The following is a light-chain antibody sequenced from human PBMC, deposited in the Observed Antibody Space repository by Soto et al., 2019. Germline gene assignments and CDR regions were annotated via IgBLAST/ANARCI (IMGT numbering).Light chain of an antibody. Sequence: QSALTQPPSTSGTPGQRVTISCSGSSSNIGSNTVNWYQQLPGTAPKLLISVNNQRPSGVPDRFSGSKSGTSGSLAISGLQSEDEADFYCTAWDDSLNGFVFGTGTKVTVL. CDR1: SSNIGSNT. V-gene: IGLV1-44*01. J-gene: IGLJ1*01. CDR3: TAWDDSLNGFV. CDR2: VNN.